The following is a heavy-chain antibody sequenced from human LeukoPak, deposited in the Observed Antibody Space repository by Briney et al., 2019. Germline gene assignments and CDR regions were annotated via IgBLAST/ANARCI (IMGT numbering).Heavy chain of an antibody. CDR2: INPNSGGT. CDR3: ARDSGMAVAGTRPTGDFDY. Sequence: PGASVKVSCKASGYTFTGYYMHWVRQAPGQGLEWMGWINPNSGGTNYAQKFQGWVTMTRDTSISTAYMELSRLRSDDTAVCYCARDSGMAVAGTRPTGDFDYWGQGTLVTVSS. J-gene: IGHJ4*02. V-gene: IGHV1-2*04. CDR1: GYTFTGYY. D-gene: IGHD6-19*01.